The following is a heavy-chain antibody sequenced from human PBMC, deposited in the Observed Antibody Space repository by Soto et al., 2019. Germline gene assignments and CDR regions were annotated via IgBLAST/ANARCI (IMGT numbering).Heavy chain of an antibody. CDR1: GYSFTSYW. CDR3: ARDIAAAATPYYYYGMDV. V-gene: IGHV5-10-1*01. D-gene: IGHD6-13*01. J-gene: IGHJ6*02. Sequence: GESLKISCKGSGYSFTSYWISWVRQMPGKGLEWMGRIDPSDSYTNYSPSFQGHVTISAVKSISTAYLQWSSLKASDTAMYYCARDIAAAATPYYYYGMDVWGQGTTVTVS. CDR2: IDPSDSYT.